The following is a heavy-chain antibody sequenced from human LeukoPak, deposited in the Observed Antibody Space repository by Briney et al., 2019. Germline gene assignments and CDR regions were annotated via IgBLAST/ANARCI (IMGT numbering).Heavy chain of an antibody. D-gene: IGHD1-26*01. J-gene: IGHJ6*01. CDR3: AKDSGGYSGYYYYFYYG. V-gene: IGHV3-23*01. CDR2: ISGSAGST. Sequence: GGSLRLSCAASGFTFSSYAMTWVRQAPGRGLDWVSTISGSAGSTYYADSVKGRFTISRDISKNTLYLHMNSLRAEDTAVYYCAKDSGGYSGYYYYFYYG. CDR1: GFTFSSYA.